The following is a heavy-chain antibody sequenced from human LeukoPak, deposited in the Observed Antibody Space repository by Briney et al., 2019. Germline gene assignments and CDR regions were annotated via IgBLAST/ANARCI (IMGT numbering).Heavy chain of an antibody. J-gene: IGHJ3*02. Sequence: SETLSLTCTVSGGSISSYYWSWIRQPPGKGLEWIGYMDDSGSTNYNPSLKSRVTISVDTSKNQFSLKLSSVTAADTAVYYCARRRYYYDSSGYHDAFDIWGQGTMVTVSS. D-gene: IGHD3-22*01. CDR3: ARRRYYYDSSGYHDAFDI. CDR2: MDDSGST. V-gene: IGHV4-59*08. CDR1: GGSISSYY.